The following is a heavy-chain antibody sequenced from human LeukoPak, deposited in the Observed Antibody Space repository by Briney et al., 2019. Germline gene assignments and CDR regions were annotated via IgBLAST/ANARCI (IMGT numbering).Heavy chain of an antibody. CDR1: GFTFSSYS. CDR2: ISSSSSTI. V-gene: IGHV3-48*01. J-gene: IGHJ4*02. D-gene: IGHD6-13*01. CDR3: ARDPSSYSSSWYPL. Sequence: GGSLRLSCAASGFTFSSYSMNWVRQAPGKGLEWVSYISSSSSTIYYADSVKGRFTISRDNAKNSLYLQRNSLRAEDTAVYYCARDPSSYSSSWYPLWGQGTLVTVSS.